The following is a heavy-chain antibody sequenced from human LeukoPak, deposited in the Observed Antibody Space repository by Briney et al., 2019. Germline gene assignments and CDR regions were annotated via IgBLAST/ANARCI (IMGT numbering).Heavy chain of an antibody. CDR2: INPSGGST. D-gene: IGHD6-13*01. V-gene: IGHV1-46*01. J-gene: IGHJ4*02. CDR1: GYTFTSYY. CDR3: ARVPQGIAAPLGGPPDY. Sequence: ASVKVSCKASGYTFTSYYMHWVRQAPGQGLEWMGIINPSGGSTSYAQKFQGRVTMTTDTSTSTAYMELRSLRSDDTAVYYCARVPQGIAAPLGGPPDYWGQGTLVTVSS.